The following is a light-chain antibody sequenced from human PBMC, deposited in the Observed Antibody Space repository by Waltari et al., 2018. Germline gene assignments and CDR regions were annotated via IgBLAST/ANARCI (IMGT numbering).Light chain of an antibody. CDR3: QTGGHGTWV. CDR2: VNSDGSH. V-gene: IGLV4-69*01. J-gene: IGLJ3*02. Sequence: QLVLTQSPSASASLGASVKLTCTLSSGHSSNVIAWLQQQPEKGPRYLMKVNSDGSHSKGDEIPYRCSGSSSGAERYLTISSRQSEDEADYYCQTGGHGTWVFGGGTKLTVL. CDR1: SGHSSNV.